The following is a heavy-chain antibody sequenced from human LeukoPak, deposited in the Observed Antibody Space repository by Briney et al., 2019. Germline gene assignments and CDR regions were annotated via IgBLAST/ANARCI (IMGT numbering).Heavy chain of an antibody. J-gene: IGHJ4*02. Sequence: TGGSLRLSCAASGYRFNNYAIHWFRQAPGKGLEYVSGINNNGDSTCYANSVKGRFTISRDNSKNTLYLQMGSLTSEDTAVYYCARDYQTGFTGPGGDFWGQGTLVTVSS. CDR2: INNNGDST. CDR1: GYRFNNYA. V-gene: IGHV3-64*01. CDR3: ARDYQTGFTGPGGDF. D-gene: IGHD3-9*01.